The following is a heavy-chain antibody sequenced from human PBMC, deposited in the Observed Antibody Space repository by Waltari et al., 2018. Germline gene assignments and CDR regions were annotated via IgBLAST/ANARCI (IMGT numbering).Heavy chain of an antibody. CDR2: TYYRSKWFN. J-gene: IGHJ3*02. D-gene: IGHD3-16*01. Sequence: QVQLQQSGPGLVTPSQTLSLTCAISGDSGSSNNAAWNWFGQAPSSCLEWLGSTYYRSKWFNNYAVSVKSRISINPDTSKNQFSLQLSSVTLEDTAVYYCARVRGGSGALDIWGQGTMVTVSS. CDR1: GDSGSSNNAA. V-gene: IGHV6-1*01. CDR3: ARVRGGSGALDI.